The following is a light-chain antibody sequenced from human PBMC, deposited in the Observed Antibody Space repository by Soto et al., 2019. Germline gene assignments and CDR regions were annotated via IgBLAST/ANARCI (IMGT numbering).Light chain of an antibody. V-gene: IGKV1-5*03. Sequence: DIQMTQSPSTLSGSVGDRVTITCRASQTISSWLAWYQQKPGKAPKLLIYRASTLKSGVPSRFSGSGSGTEFTLTISSLQPDDFAIYFCQQGSRFPFTFGPGTKVDI. CDR1: QTISSW. J-gene: IGKJ3*01. CDR2: RAS. CDR3: QQGSRFPFT.